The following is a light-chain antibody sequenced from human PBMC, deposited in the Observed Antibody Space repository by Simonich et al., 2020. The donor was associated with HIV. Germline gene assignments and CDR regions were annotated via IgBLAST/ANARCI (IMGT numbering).Light chain of an antibody. Sequence: DIQMTQSPSTLSASVGDRVTITCRASQSISSYLNWYQQKRGKAPKLLIYAASSLQRGVPSRFSGSASGTDFTLTISSLQPEDFATYYCQQSFSTPWTFGQGTTVDIK. J-gene: IGKJ1*01. V-gene: IGKV1-39*01. CDR3: QQSFSTPWT. CDR2: AAS. CDR1: QSISSY.